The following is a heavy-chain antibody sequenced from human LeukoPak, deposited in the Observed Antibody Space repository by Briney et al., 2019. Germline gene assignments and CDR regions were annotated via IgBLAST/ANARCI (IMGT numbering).Heavy chain of an antibody. CDR2: IYTSGST. CDR3: ARDRISIAAAQNWFDP. D-gene: IGHD6-13*01. J-gene: IGHJ5*02. CDR1: GDSINSHY. Sequence: SETLSLTCNVSGDSINSHYWSWIRQPAGKGLEWIGRIYTSGSTNYNPSLKSRVTMSVDTSKNQFSLKLSSVTAADTAVYYCARDRISIAAAQNWFDPWGQGTLVTVSS. V-gene: IGHV4-4*07.